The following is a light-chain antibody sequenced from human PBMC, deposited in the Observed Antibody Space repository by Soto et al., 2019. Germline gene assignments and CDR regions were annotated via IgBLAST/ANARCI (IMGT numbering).Light chain of an antibody. CDR1: QSISSE. CDR3: QQGHNWPLT. J-gene: IGKJ2*01. CDR2: GAS. Sequence: EIVMTQSPATLSLSPGESATLSCRASQSISSELAWYQQKPGQPPRLLIYGASTRATGVPARFTGSESGSDFTLTISGLQSEDFAVYYCQQGHNWPLTFGQGTRLEI. V-gene: IGKV3-15*01.